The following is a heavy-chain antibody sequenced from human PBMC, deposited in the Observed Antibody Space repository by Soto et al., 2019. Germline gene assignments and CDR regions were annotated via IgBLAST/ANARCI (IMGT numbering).Heavy chain of an antibody. V-gene: IGHV1-46*01. Sequence: VQLVQSGAEVKNHGASMKISCKASGYTFTRYYVHWVRQAPGQGPEWMGVIKSSGGRTTYAQKLQGRLSMTSVSSTSTLFMELSWLISEDTAVSYCAREAVVVSDDIDSQYAGMDVLGQGTTVTVSS. J-gene: IGHJ6*02. D-gene: IGHD2-2*01. CDR1: GYTFTRYY. CDR2: IKSSGGRT. CDR3: AREAVVVSDDIDSQYAGMDV.